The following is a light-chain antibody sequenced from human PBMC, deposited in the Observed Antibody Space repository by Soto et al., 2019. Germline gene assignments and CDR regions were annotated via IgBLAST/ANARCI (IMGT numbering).Light chain of an antibody. CDR1: SCNIGNNY. Sequence: QSVLTQSPSPSGTPGQRVTISCSGSSCNIGNNYVYWYQQFPGAAPKLLMYNNNQRPSGVPDRFSGSKSATSASLAISGLRSVDEDDYYCAAWDDRLRGYGFGTGTKVTVL. CDR3: AAWDDRLRGYG. V-gene: IGLV1-47*02. J-gene: IGLJ1*01. CDR2: NNN.